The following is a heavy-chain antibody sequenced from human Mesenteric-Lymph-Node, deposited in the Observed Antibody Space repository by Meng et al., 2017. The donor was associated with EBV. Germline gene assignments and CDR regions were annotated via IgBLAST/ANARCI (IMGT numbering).Heavy chain of an antibody. J-gene: IGHJ4*02. V-gene: IGHV4-4*02. D-gene: IGHD3-10*01. Sequence: QGQLEGAGPGLVKPSGTLSLTCAVSGASISSDNWWSWVRQPPGKGLEWIGEIYHSGSTNYNPSLKSRVTISVDKSKRQFSLKLTSVTAADTAVYHCARFQRFGDFDWGQGTLVTVSS. CDR3: ARFQRFGDFD. CDR1: GASISSDNW. CDR2: IYHSGST.